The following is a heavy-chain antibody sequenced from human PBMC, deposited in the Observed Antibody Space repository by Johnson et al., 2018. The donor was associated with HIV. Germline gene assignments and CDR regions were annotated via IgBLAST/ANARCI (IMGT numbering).Heavy chain of an antibody. D-gene: IGHD1-26*01. CDR3: ASGGPLSGSDECCFDV. CDR2: IWYDGSNK. Sequence: QMLLVESGGGVVQPGRSLRLSCATSGFIFNNYGMHWVRQAPGKGLEWVAVIWYDGSNKFYLDSVKGRFTVSSDNSKNTLCLQMNSLRVEDTPVSSCASGGPLSGSDECCFDVWGQGTMVTVSS. J-gene: IGHJ3*01. V-gene: IGHV3-33*01. CDR1: GFIFNNYG.